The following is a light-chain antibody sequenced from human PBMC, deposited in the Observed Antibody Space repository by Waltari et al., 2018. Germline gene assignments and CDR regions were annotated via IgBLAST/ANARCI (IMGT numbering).Light chain of an antibody. CDR3: QQYYVWPPIT. J-gene: IGKJ4*01. Sequence: VLLTKSPASLSVSPGDTVILSCRASQSVRTNLVWYQQKAGQAPRSLIYGASTRASGVPSMFSGSWSETDFTLIISSLQSEDAAVYFCQQYYVWPPITFGGGTKLEI. CDR2: GAS. CDR1: QSVRTN. V-gene: IGKV3-15*01.